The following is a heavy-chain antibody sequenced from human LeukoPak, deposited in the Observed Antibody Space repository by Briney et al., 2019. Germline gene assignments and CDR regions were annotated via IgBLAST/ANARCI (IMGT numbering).Heavy chain of an antibody. Sequence: GGSLRLSCTASGFTFSTYWMAWGRQAPGKGLEWVANIKEDESAKHQADSVKGRFTIFRDNAQNSVYLQMSSLRSEDAAVYYCARDVGGSLDYWGQGTLVTVSS. V-gene: IGHV3-7*01. CDR2: IKEDESAK. CDR3: ARDVGGSLDY. J-gene: IGHJ4*02. D-gene: IGHD1-26*01. CDR1: GFTFSTYW.